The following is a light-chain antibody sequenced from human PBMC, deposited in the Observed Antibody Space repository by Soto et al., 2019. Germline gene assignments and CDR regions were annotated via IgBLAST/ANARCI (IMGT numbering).Light chain of an antibody. V-gene: IGKV1-5*03. Sequence: DIQMTQSPSTLSASVGDSVTITCRASQSVSNWLAWYQQKPGKAPKLLIYQASSLESGVPSRFSGSASGTEFTLTIICLQPDDFATYYCQQYGDYSPITFGQGTRLQIK. CDR2: QAS. CDR1: QSVSNW. CDR3: QQYGDYSPIT. J-gene: IGKJ5*01.